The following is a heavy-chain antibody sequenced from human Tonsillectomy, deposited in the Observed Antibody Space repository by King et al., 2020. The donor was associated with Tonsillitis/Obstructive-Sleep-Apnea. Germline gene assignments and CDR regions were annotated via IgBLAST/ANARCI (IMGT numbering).Heavy chain of an antibody. CDR2: INYSGDST. D-gene: IGHD3-3*01. J-gene: IGHJ4*02. CDR1: GFTFSSFA. Sequence: VQLVESGGGLVQPGGSLRLSCAASGFTFSSFAMNWVRQAPGKGLEWVSTINYSGDSTYYADSVKGRFTISRDNSKNTLYLQMNSLRAEDTALYYCAKDRLDWLLSPAFDYWGQGTLVTVSS. V-gene: IGHV3-23*04. CDR3: AKDRLDWLLSPAFDY.